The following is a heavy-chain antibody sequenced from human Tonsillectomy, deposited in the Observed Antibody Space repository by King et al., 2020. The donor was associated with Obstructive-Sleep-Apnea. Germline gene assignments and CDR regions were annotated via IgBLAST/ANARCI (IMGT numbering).Heavy chain of an antibody. CDR3: ARGQDVLDLVATLPDY. CDR1: GGYISTYY. Sequence: QLQESGPGLVKPSETLSLTCTVSGGYISTYYWNWIRQPPGKGLEWIGYIYYSGNTNYNPSLKSRVTMSVDPSKNQFSLKLSSVTTAETAVYYCARGQDVLDLVATLPDYWGQGTLVTVSS. D-gene: IGHD5-12*01. V-gene: IGHV4-59*01. CDR2: IYYSGNT. J-gene: IGHJ4*02.